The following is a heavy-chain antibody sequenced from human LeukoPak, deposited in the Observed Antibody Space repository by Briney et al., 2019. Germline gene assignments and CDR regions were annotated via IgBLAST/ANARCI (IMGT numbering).Heavy chain of an antibody. Sequence: GGSLRLSFSASGFTFSSYEMNWVRQAPGKGLEWVSYISSSGSTIYYADSVKGRFTISRDNAKNSLYLQMNSLRAEDTAVYYCARGRFLNRPFDPWGQGTLVTVSS. CDR3: ARGRFLNRPFDP. V-gene: IGHV3-48*03. CDR1: GFTFSSYE. CDR2: ISSSGSTI. J-gene: IGHJ5*02. D-gene: IGHD3-3*01.